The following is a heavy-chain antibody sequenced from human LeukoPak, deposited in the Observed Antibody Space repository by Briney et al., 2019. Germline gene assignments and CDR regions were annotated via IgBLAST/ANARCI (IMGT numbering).Heavy chain of an antibody. V-gene: IGHV4-34*01. D-gene: IGHD4-17*01. CDR1: DGSFSGYY. Sequence: PSETLSLTCAVYDGSFSGYYWNWIRQPPGKGLEWIGEINHSGSINYNPSLKSRVTISVDTSKNQSSLKLSSVTAADTAVYYCARAPRGSTVTTWDNWGQGTLITVSS. J-gene: IGHJ4*02. CDR3: ARAPRGSTVTTWDN. CDR2: INHSGSI.